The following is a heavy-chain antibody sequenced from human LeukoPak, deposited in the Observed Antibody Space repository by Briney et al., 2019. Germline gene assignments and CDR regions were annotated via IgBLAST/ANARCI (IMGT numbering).Heavy chain of an antibody. CDR1: GYTFTRYG. CDR3: ATTLLTASAY. V-gene: IGHV1-18*01. Sequence: GAVKVSCKASGYTFTRYGISGGRQAPGQGGEWMGWISAYTVNTNYAQKLQGRGTMTTDTSTSTASMELRTLRSDATPVYSCATTLLTASAYWAQATL. CDR2: ISAYTVNT. J-gene: IGHJ4*02. D-gene: IGHD3-10*01.